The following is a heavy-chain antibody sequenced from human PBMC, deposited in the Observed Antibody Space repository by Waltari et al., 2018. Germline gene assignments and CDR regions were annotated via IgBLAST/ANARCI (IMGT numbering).Heavy chain of an antibody. J-gene: IGHJ6*03. D-gene: IGHD3-3*01. CDR1: GGSISSGGYY. CDR2: IYYSGST. CDR3: ARDYARRTIFGVGYYYMDV. Sequence: QVQLQESGPGLVKPSQTLSLTCTVSGGSISSGGYYWSWIRQHPGKGLEWIGYIYYSGSTYYNPSLKSRVTISVDTSKNQFSLKLSSVTAADTAVYYCARDYARRTIFGVGYYYMDVWGKGTTVTVSS. V-gene: IGHV4-31*03.